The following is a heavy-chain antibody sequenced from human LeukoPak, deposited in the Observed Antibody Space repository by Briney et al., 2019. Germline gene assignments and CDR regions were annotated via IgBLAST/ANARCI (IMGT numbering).Heavy chain of an antibody. V-gene: IGHV3-72*01. CDR3: TRVRHGDYFDY. Sequence: PGGSLRLSCAASGFTFSDHYMDWFRQAPGQGLEWVGRVRNKPNTYTTDYAASVKGRFTISRDDSKNSLYLQMNSLKTEDTAVYYCTRVRHGDYFDYWGQGTLVTVSS. D-gene: IGHD4-17*01. J-gene: IGHJ4*02. CDR2: VRNKPNTYTT. CDR1: GFTFSDHY.